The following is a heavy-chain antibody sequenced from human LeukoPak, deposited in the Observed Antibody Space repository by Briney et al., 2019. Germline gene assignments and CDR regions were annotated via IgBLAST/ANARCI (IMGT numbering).Heavy chain of an antibody. CDR2: MYSNGDT. J-gene: IGHJ6*03. D-gene: IGHD3-3*01. V-gene: IGHV3-66*01. Sequence: GGSLRLSCVASGFTVSANYMTWVRQAPGKGLEWVSLMYSNGDTYYAESVKGRFTLFRDNSKNTLYLQMNSLRAEDTAVYYCAKDLPTIFMDVWGKGTTVTVSS. CDR1: GFTVSANY. CDR3: AKDLPTIFMDV.